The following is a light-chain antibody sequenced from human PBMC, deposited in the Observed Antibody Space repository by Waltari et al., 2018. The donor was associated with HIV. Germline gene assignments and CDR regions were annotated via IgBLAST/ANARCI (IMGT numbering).Light chain of an antibody. Sequence: IQMTQSPSSLSASVGDRVTITCRASQGIGNFLAWYQQKPGQVPKVLISSASTLHLGVPSRFNGSGSGTDFILTISRLQPEDVATYYCQLYNSVPITFGQGTRLEIK. J-gene: IGKJ5*01. CDR3: QLYNSVPIT. CDR2: SAS. CDR1: QGIGNF. V-gene: IGKV1-27*01.